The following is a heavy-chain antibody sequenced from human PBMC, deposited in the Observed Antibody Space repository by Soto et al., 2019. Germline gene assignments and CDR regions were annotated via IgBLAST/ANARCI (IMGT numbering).Heavy chain of an antibody. CDR3: AKDPQVSFDP. CDR1: GFPFTNYW. CDR2: ISPDGSDV. J-gene: IGHJ5*02. Sequence: GGSLRLSCAASGFPFTNYWMNWVRQTPGKGLMWVSRISPDGSDVGYADSVEGRFTVSRDNAKNTLYLQMNSLRVEDTAVYYCAKDPQVSFDPWGQGTLVTVSS. V-gene: IGHV3-74*01.